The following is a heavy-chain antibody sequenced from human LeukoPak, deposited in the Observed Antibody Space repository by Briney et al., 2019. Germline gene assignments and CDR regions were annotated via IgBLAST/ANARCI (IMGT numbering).Heavy chain of an antibody. Sequence: GGSLRLPCAASGYTFSSYRMSWVRQAPGKGLEWVANIKQDGSEKYYVDSVKGRFTISRDNAKNSLYLQMNSLRAEDTAVYYCAREYCSSTSCYLGGQDFDYWGQGTLVTVSS. D-gene: IGHD2-2*01. V-gene: IGHV3-7*01. CDR1: GYTFSSYR. CDR2: IKQDGSEK. J-gene: IGHJ4*02. CDR3: AREYCSSTSCYLGGQDFDY.